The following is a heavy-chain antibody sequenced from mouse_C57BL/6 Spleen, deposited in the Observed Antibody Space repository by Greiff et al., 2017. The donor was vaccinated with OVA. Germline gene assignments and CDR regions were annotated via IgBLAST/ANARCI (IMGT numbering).Heavy chain of an antibody. Sequence: QVQLQQSGAELVKPGASVKLSCKASGYTFTSYWMHWVKQRPGQGLEWIGMIHPNSGSTNYNEKFKSKATLTVDKSSSTAYMQLSSLTSEDSAVYYCARETPQRYAMDYWGQGTSVTVSS. V-gene: IGHV1-64*01. CDR1: GYTFTSYW. D-gene: IGHD6-1*01. CDR2: IHPNSGST. J-gene: IGHJ4*01. CDR3: ARETPQRYAMDY.